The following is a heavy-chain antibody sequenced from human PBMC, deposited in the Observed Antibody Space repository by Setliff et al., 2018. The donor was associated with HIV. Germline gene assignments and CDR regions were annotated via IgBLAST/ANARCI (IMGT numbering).Heavy chain of an antibody. CDR2: INPTSGNT. CDR3: ATHYDSTDYLGY. CDR1: GYTFTAYY. D-gene: IGHD3-22*01. V-gene: IGHV1-46*01. Sequence: ASVKVSCKAYGYTFTAYYMHWVRQAPGQGLEWMGIINPTSGNTNYEQKLQGRVTMTTDTSTTTAYMELRSLRSDDTAVYYCATHYDSTDYLGYWGQGTLVTVSS. J-gene: IGHJ4*02.